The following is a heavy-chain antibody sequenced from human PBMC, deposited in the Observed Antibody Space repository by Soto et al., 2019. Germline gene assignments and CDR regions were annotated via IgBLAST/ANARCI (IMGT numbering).Heavy chain of an antibody. CDR1: GASISNYY. Sequence: QVQLQESGPGLMKPSETLSLTCTVSGASISNYYWSWIRQPPGKGLEWIGYIYYSGSTNYNPSLKSRVTISVDTSKNHFCRKRNSVTSADTALYFCARTGFTSSRTGDRMRYFDIWGRGTLVTVS. J-gene: IGHJ2*01. CDR3: ARTGFTSSRTGDRMRYFDI. CDR2: IYYSGST. D-gene: IGHD2-2*01. V-gene: IGHV4-59*08.